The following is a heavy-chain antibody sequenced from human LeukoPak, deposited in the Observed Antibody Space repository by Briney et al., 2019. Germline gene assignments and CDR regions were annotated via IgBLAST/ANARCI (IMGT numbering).Heavy chain of an antibody. V-gene: IGHV4-34*01. CDR3: ARGLRFHVGSGNWFDL. J-gene: IGHJ5*02. D-gene: IGHD3-10*01. CDR1: GQSVSGSRSY. Sequence: SETLSLTCAVYGQSVSGSRSYWAWIRQPPGKGLEWIGNVLLSGRTTYNPALESRVSISMDSSKNQFSLTLTSVTAADTAVYYCARGLRFHVGSGNWFDLWGQGTLVTVSS. CDR2: VLLSGRT.